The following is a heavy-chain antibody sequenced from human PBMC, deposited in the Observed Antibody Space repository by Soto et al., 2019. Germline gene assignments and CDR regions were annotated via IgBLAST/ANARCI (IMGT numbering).Heavy chain of an antibody. J-gene: IGHJ6*02. Sequence: ASVKVSCKVSGYTLTELSMHWVRQAPGKGLEWMGGFDPEDGETIYAQKFQGRVTMTEDKSTDPAYMELSSLRSEDTAVYYCATPYSTNGMDVWGQGTTVTVSS. D-gene: IGHD6-13*01. CDR3: ATPYSTNGMDV. V-gene: IGHV1-24*01. CDR1: GYTLTELS. CDR2: FDPEDGET.